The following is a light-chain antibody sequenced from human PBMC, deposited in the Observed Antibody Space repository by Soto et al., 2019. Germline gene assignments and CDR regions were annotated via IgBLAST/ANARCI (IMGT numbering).Light chain of an antibody. CDR2: AAS. V-gene: IGKV1-17*01. CDR3: LQHNTYPWT. J-gene: IGKJ1*01. Sequence: DIQMTQSPSSPSASVGDRVTITCRASQGIGNDLGWYQKKPGKAPKRLIYAASSLQSGVPSRFSGSGSGTEYTLTISSLQSEDFATYYCLQHNTYPWTFGQGTKVEIK. CDR1: QGIGND.